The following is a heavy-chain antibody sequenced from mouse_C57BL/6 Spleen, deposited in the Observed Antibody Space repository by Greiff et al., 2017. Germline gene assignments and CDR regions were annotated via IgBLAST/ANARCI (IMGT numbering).Heavy chain of an antibody. CDR3: ARGDY. CDR1: GYAFTNYL. Sequence: VKLMESGAELVRPGTSVKVPCTASGYAFTNYLLEWVKQRPGPGLERIGVINPGSGGTNYNEKFTGKATLTAEKSSSTASMQLSSLTSENSAVYFCARGDYWGQGTTLTVSS. V-gene: IGHV1-54*01. J-gene: IGHJ2*01. CDR2: INPGSGGT.